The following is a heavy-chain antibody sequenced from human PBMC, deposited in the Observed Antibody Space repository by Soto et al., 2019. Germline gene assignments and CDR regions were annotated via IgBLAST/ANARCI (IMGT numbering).Heavy chain of an antibody. Sequence: QVQLVESGGGLVKPGGSLRLSCVASGFTFSDYHMSWIRQAPGKGLEWLSYISSSDSTIDYAHSVNGRFTISRDNAKNSLYLQMDSLSAEETAVYYCARDGLTYFDLWGRGTPVTVSS. CDR1: GFTFSDYH. CDR3: ARDGLTYFDL. V-gene: IGHV3-11*01. CDR2: ISSSDSTI. J-gene: IGHJ2*01. D-gene: IGHD3-9*01.